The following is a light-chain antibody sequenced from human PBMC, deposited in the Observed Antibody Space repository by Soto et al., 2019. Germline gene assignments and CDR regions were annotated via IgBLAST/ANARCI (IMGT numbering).Light chain of an antibody. Sequence: DIQSTQSPSSLSASVGDRVNSTCRASQNIRTYLNWYQQKPGKAPTLLIYTATTLQSGVPSTFNGSASGTDFSLTLSSLKTGDVATYYCQQSYSTLSTFGPGTKLELK. CDR1: QNIRTY. V-gene: IGKV1-39*01. CDR3: QQSYSTLST. CDR2: TAT. J-gene: IGKJ2*01.